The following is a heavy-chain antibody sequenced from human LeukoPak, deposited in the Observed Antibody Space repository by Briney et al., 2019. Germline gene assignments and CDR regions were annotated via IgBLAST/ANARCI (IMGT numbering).Heavy chain of an antibody. J-gene: IGHJ4*02. V-gene: IGHV4-34*01. D-gene: IGHD5-18*01. CDR2: INHSGST. CDR3: ATNRGYSYVTFDY. CDR1: GGSFSGYY. Sequence: PSETLSLTCAVYGGSFSGYYWSWIRQPSGKGLEWIGEINHSGSTNYNPSLKSRVTISVDTSKNQFSLKLSSVTAADTAVYYCATNRGYSYVTFDYWGQGTLVTVSS.